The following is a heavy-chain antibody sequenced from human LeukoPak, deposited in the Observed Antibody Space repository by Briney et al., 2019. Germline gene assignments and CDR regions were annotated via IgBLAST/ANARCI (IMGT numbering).Heavy chain of an antibody. CDR3: ATRLRWYFSDAFDI. J-gene: IGHJ3*02. V-gene: IGHV4-39*07. Sequence: SETLSLTCSVSDGSISSNNYYWAWIRQPPGKGPEWIGTIYYSGSTNYNPSLRSRVTISVDTSKNQFSLKLSSVTAADTAVYYCATRLRWYFSDAFDIWGQGTMVTVSS. CDR1: DGSISSNNYY. D-gene: IGHD4-23*01. CDR2: IYYSGST.